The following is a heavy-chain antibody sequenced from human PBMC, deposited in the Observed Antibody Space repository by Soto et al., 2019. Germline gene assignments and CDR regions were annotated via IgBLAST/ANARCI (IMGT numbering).Heavy chain of an antibody. CDR2: INHSGST. V-gene: IGHV4-34*01. Sequence: TLSLTCAVYGGSFSGYYWSWIRQPPGKGLEWIGEINHSGSTNYNSSLKSRVTISVDTSKNQFSLKLSSVTAADTAVYYCARGRRYNYYYYYGMDVWGQGTTVTVSS. J-gene: IGHJ6*02. CDR3: ARGRRYNYYYYYGMDV. CDR1: GGSFSGYY. D-gene: IGHD1-1*01.